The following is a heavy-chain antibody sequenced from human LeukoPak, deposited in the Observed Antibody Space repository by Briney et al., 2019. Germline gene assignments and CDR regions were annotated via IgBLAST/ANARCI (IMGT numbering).Heavy chain of an antibody. CDR2: ISGSGGSI. V-gene: IGHV3-23*01. D-gene: IGHD3-22*01. J-gene: IGHJ4*02. Sequence: GGSLRLSCAASGFTFSSYAMSWVRQAPGKGLEWVSGISGSGGSIYYADSVKGRFTISRDNSKNTLYLQMNSLRAEDTAVYYCAKGHQDYYDSSDYFFFDYWGQGTLVTVSS. CDR1: GFTFSSYA. CDR3: AKGHQDYYDSSDYFFFDY.